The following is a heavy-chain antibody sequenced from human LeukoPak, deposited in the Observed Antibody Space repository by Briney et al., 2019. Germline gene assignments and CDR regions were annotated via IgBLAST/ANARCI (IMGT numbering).Heavy chain of an antibody. CDR2: IIPIFGTA. V-gene: IGHV1-69*13. Sequence: ASVKVSCKASGYTFTSYAINWVRQAPGQGLEWMGGIIPIFGTANYAQKFQGRVTITADESTSTAYMELSSLRSEDTAMYYCARGPRYDAFDIWGQGTMVTVSS. CDR1: GYTFTSYA. CDR3: ARGPRYDAFDI. J-gene: IGHJ3*02. D-gene: IGHD3-16*02.